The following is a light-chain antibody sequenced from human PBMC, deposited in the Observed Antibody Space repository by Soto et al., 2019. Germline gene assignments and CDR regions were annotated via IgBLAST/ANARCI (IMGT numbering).Light chain of an antibody. CDR3: QRYGSSPLIT. V-gene: IGKV3-20*01. J-gene: IGKJ5*01. Sequence: EIVLTQSPGTLSLSPGEGATLSCRASQSVGGTFLAWYQQKGGQAPRLLIHGASNRATGIPDRFSGSGSGTDFALTISRLEPEDFAVYFCQRYGSSPLITFGQGTRLEIK. CDR2: GAS. CDR1: QSVGGTF.